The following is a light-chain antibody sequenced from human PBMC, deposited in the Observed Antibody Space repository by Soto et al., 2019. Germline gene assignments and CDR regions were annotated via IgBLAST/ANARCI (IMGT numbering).Light chain of an antibody. J-gene: IGLJ2*01. Sequence: QSVLTQPPSASGSPGQSVTISCTGTSSDVGGYDYVSWYQQHPGKAPKLMIYEVTKRPSGVPDRFSGSKSGNTASLTVSGLQAEDEADYYCCSYGGSYNLIFGGGTKLTVL. CDR1: SSDVGGYDY. V-gene: IGLV2-8*01. CDR2: EVT. CDR3: CSYGGSYNLI.